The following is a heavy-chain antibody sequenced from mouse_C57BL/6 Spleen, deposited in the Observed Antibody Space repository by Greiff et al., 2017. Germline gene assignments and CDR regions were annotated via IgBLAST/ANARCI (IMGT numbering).Heavy chain of an antibody. Sequence: VQLQQSGAELVRPGASVKLSCTASGFNIKDDYMHWVKQRPEQGLEWIGWIDPENGDTEYASKFQGKATITADTSSNTAYLQLSSLTSEDTAVYYCTIWDSFDYWGQGTTLTVSS. CDR2: IDPENGDT. CDR3: TIWDSFDY. V-gene: IGHV14-4*01. D-gene: IGHD4-1*01. J-gene: IGHJ2*01. CDR1: GFNIKDDY.